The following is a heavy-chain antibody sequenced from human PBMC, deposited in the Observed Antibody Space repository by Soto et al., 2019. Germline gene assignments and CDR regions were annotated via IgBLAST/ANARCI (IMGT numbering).Heavy chain of an antibody. CDR2: IIPIFGTA. CDR3: GRDETGTTENGCDP. CDR1: GYTFTSYG. Sequence: QVQLVQSGAEVKKPGASVKVSCKASGYTFTSYGIIWVRHAPAQVLEWMGGIIPIFGTANYAQKFQGRVTITADESTSTAYMELSSLRSEDTAVYYCGRDETGTTENGCDPWGQGTLVTVSS. V-gene: IGHV1-69*13. J-gene: IGHJ5*02. D-gene: IGHD1-7*01.